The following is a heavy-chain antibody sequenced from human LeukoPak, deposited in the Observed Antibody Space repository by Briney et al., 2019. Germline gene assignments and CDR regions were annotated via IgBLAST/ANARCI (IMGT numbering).Heavy chain of an antibody. CDR2: IYSGGST. D-gene: IGHD3-22*01. Sequence: GGSLRLSCAASGFTVSSNYMSSVRQAPGKGLGWVSVIYSGGSTYYADSVKGRFTISRDNSKNTLYLQMNSLRAEDTAVYYCARDSDYYDSSGTWFDPWDQGTLVTVSS. J-gene: IGHJ5*02. V-gene: IGHV3-66*01. CDR1: GFTVSSNY. CDR3: ARDSDYYDSSGTWFDP.